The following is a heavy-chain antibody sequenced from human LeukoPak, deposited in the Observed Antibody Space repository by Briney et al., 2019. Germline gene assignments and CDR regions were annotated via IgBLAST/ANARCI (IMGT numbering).Heavy chain of an antibody. D-gene: IGHD1-1*01. J-gene: IGHJ4*02. Sequence: ESGPTLVNPTQTLTLTCTFSGFSLSTSGVGVGWIRQPPGKALEWLALIYWDDDKRYSPSLKSRLTITKVTSKNQVVLTMTNMDPVDTVTYYCAGGTGRTFDYWGQGTLVTVSS. CDR2: IYWDDDK. CDR3: AGGTGRTFDY. V-gene: IGHV2-5*02. CDR1: GFSLSTSGVG.